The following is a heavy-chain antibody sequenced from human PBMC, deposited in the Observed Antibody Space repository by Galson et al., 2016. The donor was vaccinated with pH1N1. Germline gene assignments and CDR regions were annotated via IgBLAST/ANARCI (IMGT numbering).Heavy chain of an antibody. CDR1: GYTFTSYY. D-gene: IGHD4-17*01. J-gene: IGHJ3*02. V-gene: IGHV1-46*01. CDR2: INPSGGST. Sequence: QSGAEVKKPGESLKISCKASGYTFTSYYMHWVRQAPGQGLEWMGIINPSGGSTSYAQKFQGRVTMTRDTSTSTVYMELSSLRSEDTAVYYCARTVTPLGAAFDIWGQGTMVTVSS. CDR3: ARTVTPLGAAFDI.